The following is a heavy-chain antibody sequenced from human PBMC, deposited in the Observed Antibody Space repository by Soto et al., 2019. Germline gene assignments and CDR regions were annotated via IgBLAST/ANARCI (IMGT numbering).Heavy chain of an antibody. Sequence: ASVKVSCKASGYTFTSYAMHWVRQAPGQRLEWMGWINAGNGNTRYSDNFQGRITITRDTFATTAFMEMSSLRSEDTTVYYCARDIAAAGFPRWLDSWGQGTLVTVSS. V-gene: IGHV1-3*01. J-gene: IGHJ5*01. CDR3: ARDIAAAGFPRWLDS. CDR2: INAGNGNT. CDR1: GYTFTSYA. D-gene: IGHD6-13*01.